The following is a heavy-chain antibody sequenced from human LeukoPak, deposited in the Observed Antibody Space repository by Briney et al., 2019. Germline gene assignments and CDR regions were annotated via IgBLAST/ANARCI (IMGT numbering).Heavy chain of an antibody. D-gene: IGHD3-22*01. J-gene: IGHJ4*02. CDR2: IIPIFGTV. V-gene: IGHV1-69*05. CDR3: ARAMIVVVIDQAAFDY. Sequence: SVKVSCKASGGTFSSYAISWVRQAPGQGLEWMGGIIPIFGTVNYAQKFQGRVTITTDESTSTAYMELSSLRSEDTAVYYCARAMIVVVIDQAAFDYWGQGTLVTVSS. CDR1: GGTFSSYA.